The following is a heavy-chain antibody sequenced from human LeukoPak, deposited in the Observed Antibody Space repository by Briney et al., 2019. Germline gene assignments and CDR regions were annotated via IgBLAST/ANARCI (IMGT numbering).Heavy chain of an antibody. CDR1: GSSISSYY. CDR3: ARGYSSGWYRVVFDY. V-gene: IGHV4-59*12. Sequence: SETLSLTCTVSGSSISSYYWSWIRQPPGKGLEWIGYIYYSGSTNYNPSLKSRVTISVDTSKNQFSLKLSSVTAADTAVYYCARGYSSGWYRVVFDYWGQGTLVTVSS. CDR2: IYYSGST. D-gene: IGHD6-19*01. J-gene: IGHJ4*02.